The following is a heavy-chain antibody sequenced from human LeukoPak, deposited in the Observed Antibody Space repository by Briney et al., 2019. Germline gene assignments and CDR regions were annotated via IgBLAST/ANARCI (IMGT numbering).Heavy chain of an antibody. CDR2: IIPILGIA. J-gene: IGHJ6*03. Sequence: SVKVSCKASGGTFSSYAISWVRQAPGQGLEWMGRIIPILGIANYAQKFQGRVTITADESTSTAYMELSSLRSEDTAVYYCARQNSGSYYGDFDYYYMDVWGKGTTVTVSS. D-gene: IGHD1-26*01. CDR3: ARQNSGSYYGDFDYYYMDV. CDR1: GGTFSSYA. V-gene: IGHV1-69*04.